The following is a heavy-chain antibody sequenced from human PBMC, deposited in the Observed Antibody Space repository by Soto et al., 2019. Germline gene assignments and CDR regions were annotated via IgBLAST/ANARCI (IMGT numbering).Heavy chain of an antibody. CDR3: ARGMTTVTTFDY. Sequence: PSETLSLTCAVSGGSISSSNWWSWVRQTPGKGLEWIGYIYHSGSTYYNPSLKSRVTISVDRSKNQFSLKLSSVTAADTAVYYCARGMTTVTTFDYWGQGTLVTVSS. CDR2: IYHSGST. J-gene: IGHJ4*02. D-gene: IGHD4-17*01. CDR1: GGSISSSNW. V-gene: IGHV4-4*02.